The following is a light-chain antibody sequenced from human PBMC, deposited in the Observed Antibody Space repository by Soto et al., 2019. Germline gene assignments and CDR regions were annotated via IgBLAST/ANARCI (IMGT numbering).Light chain of an antibody. CDR1: QSVLFSTNNKNY. J-gene: IGKJ4*01. CDR3: QQYYSSPPGLT. V-gene: IGKV4-1*01. CDR2: WAS. Sequence: DIVMNQSPDSLAVSLGERATINCKSSQSVLFSTNNKNYLAWYQQKPGQPPKLLIYWASTRESGVPDRFSGSGYRTDFTLTISSLQAEDVAVYYCQQYYSSPPGLTFCGGTKVAIK.